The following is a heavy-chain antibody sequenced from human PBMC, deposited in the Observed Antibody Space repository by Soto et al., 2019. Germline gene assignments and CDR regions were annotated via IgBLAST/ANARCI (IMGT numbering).Heavy chain of an antibody. Sequence: EVQLVESGGGLVQPGGSLRLSCEASGFTFSSYSMNWVRQAPGKGLEWVAYINSGSTTIYYADSVKGRFTISRDNAKNSMYLQLNSLSVEDTAVYDCASDAPRCSGGSCFDLWGQGTVVTVSS. CDR3: ASDAPRCSGGSCFDL. CDR1: GFTFSSYS. V-gene: IGHV3-48*01. D-gene: IGHD2-15*01. CDR2: INSGSTTI. J-gene: IGHJ5*02.